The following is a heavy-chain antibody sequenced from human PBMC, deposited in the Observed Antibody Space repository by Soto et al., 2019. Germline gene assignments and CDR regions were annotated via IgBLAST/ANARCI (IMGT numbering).Heavy chain of an antibody. CDR1: GASISSGDYF. CDR3: AREKGYISGPKNFDY. D-gene: IGHD5-12*01. J-gene: IGHJ4*02. Sequence: SETLSLTCTVSGASISSGDYFWSWIRQSPGKGLEWIGYIYDSGSSYYNPSLKSRVTMSVDTSKNQFSLKLSSVTAADTAVYYCAREKGYISGPKNFDYWGQGTLVTGS. CDR2: IYDSGSS. V-gene: IGHV4-30-4*01.